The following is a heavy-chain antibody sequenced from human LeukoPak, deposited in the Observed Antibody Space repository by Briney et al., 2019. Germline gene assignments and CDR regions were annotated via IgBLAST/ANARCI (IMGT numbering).Heavy chain of an antibody. CDR3: AREGGQQENYFDY. J-gene: IGHJ4*02. Sequence: GGSLRLSCAASGFTFSSYSMNWVRQAPGKGLEWVAVISYDGSNKYYADSVKGRFTISRDNSKNTLYLQMNSLRAEDTAVYYCAREGGQQENYFDYWGQGTLVTVSS. CDR1: GFTFSSYS. CDR2: ISYDGSNK. V-gene: IGHV3-30*03. D-gene: IGHD6-13*01.